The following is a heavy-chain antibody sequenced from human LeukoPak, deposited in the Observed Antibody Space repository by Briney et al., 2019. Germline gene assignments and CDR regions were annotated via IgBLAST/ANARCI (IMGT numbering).Heavy chain of an antibody. CDR1: GYTFSSYG. CDR3: ARGRDGYPLDY. D-gene: IGHD5-24*01. CDR2: IIPILGIA. V-gene: IGHV1-69*04. Sequence: GASVKVSCKASGYTFSSYGITWVRQAPGQGLEWMGRIIPILGIANYAQKFQGRVTITADKSTSTAYMELSSLRSEDTAVYYCARGRDGYPLDYWGQGTLVTVSS. J-gene: IGHJ4*02.